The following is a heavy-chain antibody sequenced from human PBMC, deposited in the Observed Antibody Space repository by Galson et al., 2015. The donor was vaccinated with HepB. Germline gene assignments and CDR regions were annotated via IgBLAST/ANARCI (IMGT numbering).Heavy chain of an antibody. CDR2: IYPGDSDT. D-gene: IGHD6-13*01. Sequence: QSGAEVKKPGESLKISCKASGYNFNTYWIGWVRQMPGKGLEWMGIIYPGDSDTRYSPSFQGQITISADKSITTAYLQWHTLKASDTAIYFCARPSVKQELVGQDSIDVWGQGTMVTVSS. CDR1: GYNFNTYW. V-gene: IGHV5-51*03. CDR3: ARPSVKQELVGQDSIDV. J-gene: IGHJ3*01.